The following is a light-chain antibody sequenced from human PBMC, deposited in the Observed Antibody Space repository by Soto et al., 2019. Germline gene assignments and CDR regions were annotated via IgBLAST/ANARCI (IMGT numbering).Light chain of an antibody. CDR3: QQVNSYPLT. Sequence: DIQLTQSPSFLSASVGDRVTITCRASQGISSYLAWYQQKPGKVPKLLIYAASTLQSGAPSRFSGSGSGTEFTLTISSLQPEDFATYYCQQVNSYPLTFGGGTKVEIK. CDR2: AAS. V-gene: IGKV1-9*01. CDR1: QGISSY. J-gene: IGKJ4*01.